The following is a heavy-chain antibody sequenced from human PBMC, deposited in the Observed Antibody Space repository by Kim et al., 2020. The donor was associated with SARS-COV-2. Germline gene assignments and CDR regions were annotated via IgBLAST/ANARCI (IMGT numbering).Heavy chain of an antibody. V-gene: IGHV3-11*06. D-gene: IGHD6-13*01. Sequence: ADSVEGRFTISRDKAKNSLYLQMNGLRAEDTAVYYWARATYSSSWYPFDYWGQGTLVTVSS. J-gene: IGHJ4*02. CDR3: ARATYSSSWYPFDY.